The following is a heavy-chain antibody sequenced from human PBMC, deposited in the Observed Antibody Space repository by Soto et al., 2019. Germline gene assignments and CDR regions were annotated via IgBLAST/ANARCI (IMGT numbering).Heavy chain of an antibody. D-gene: IGHD3-10*01. CDR3: ARHGGPEAEYYYGSGMLGKDAFDI. CDR1: GGSISSSSYY. Sequence: SETLSLTCTVSGGSISSSSYYWGWIRQPPGKGLEWIGSIYYSGSTYYNPSLKSRVTISVDTSKSQFSLKLSSVTAADTAVYYCARHGGPEAEYYYGSGMLGKDAFDIWGQGTMVTVSS. V-gene: IGHV4-39*01. J-gene: IGHJ3*02. CDR2: IYYSGST.